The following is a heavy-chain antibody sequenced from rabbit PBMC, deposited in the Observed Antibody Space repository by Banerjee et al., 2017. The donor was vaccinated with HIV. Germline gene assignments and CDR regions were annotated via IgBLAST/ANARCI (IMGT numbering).Heavy chain of an antibody. J-gene: IGHJ4*01. CDR2: IYGGKSGTT. D-gene: IGHD1-1*01. V-gene: IGHV1S45*01. Sequence: QQQLEESGGGLVRPGGSLTLTCTASGFSFNNKYVMCWVRQAPGKGLEWIACIYGGKSGTTWYASWAKGRFTISKTSSPTVTLQMTSLTAADTATYFCARDLTGVIGWNFSLWGQGTLVTVS. CDR3: ARDLTGVIGWNFSL. CDR1: GFSFNNKYV.